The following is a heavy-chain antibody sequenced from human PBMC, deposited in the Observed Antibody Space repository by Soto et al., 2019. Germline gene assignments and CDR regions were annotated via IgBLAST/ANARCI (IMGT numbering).Heavy chain of an antibody. CDR1: GFSLSTSGVG. CDR2: IYWNDDK. J-gene: IGHJ4*02. D-gene: IGHD3-22*01. V-gene: IGHV2-5*01. Sequence: SGPTLVNPTHTLTLTCTFSGFSLSTSGVGVGWIRQPPGKALEWLALIYWNDDKRYSPSLKSRLTITKDTSKNQVVLTMTNIDPVDTATYYCAHATYYYDSSAYCLLDYWGQGTLVTVSS. CDR3: AHATYYYDSSAYCLLDY.